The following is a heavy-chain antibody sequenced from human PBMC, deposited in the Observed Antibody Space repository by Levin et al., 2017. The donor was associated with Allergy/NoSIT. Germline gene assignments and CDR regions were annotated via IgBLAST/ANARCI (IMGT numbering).Heavy chain of an antibody. Sequence: SVKVSCKASGGTFSSYAISWVRQAPGQGLEWMGGIIPIFGTANYAQKFQGRVTITADESTSTAYMELSSLRSEDTAVYYCASWRRAISGSYYYYYYYMDVWGKGTTVTVSS. V-gene: IGHV1-69*13. CDR1: GGTFSSYA. D-gene: IGHD3-10*01. CDR2: IIPIFGTA. CDR3: ASWRRAISGSYYYYYYYMDV. J-gene: IGHJ6*03.